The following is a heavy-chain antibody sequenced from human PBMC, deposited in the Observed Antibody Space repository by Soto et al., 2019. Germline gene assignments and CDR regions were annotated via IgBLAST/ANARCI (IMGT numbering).Heavy chain of an antibody. V-gene: IGHV4-59*01. CDR1: GGSISSYD. CDR2: IYYSGST. CDR3: ARVNYYDFWSGYYLDY. Sequence: PSETLSLTCTVSGGSISSYDWSWIRQPPGKRLEWIGYIYYSGSTNYNPSLKSRVTISVDTSKNQFSLKLSSVTAADTAVYYCARVNYYDFWSGYYLDYWGQGTLVTVSS. J-gene: IGHJ4*02. D-gene: IGHD3-3*01.